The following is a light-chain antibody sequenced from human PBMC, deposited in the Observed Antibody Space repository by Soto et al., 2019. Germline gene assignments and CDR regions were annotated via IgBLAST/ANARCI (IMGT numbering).Light chain of an antibody. V-gene: IGLV2-14*01. CDR3: SSYTTSGTPV. CDR1: SSDVGGYNY. CDR2: EVS. J-gene: IGLJ3*02. Sequence: QSALTQPASVSGSPGQSITISCTGTSSDVGGYNYLSWYQQNPGKAPKVMIYEVSNRPSGVSNRFSGSKSGNTASLTISGLQAEDEADYYCSSYTTSGTPVFGGGTKLNVL.